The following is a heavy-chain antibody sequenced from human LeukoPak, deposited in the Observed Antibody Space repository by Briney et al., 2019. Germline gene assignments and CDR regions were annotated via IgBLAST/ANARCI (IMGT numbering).Heavy chain of an antibody. J-gene: IGHJ5*02. CDR2: ISAYNGNT. CDR3: ARDTAVVVPAAIRPNWFDP. D-gene: IGHD2-2*02. Sequence: ASVKVSCKASGYTFTSYGISWVRQAPRQGLEWMGWISAYNGNTNYAQKLQGRVTMTTDTSTSTAYMELRSLRSDDTAVYYCARDTAVVVPAAIRPNWFDPWGQGTLVTVSS. V-gene: IGHV1-18*01. CDR1: GYTFTSYG.